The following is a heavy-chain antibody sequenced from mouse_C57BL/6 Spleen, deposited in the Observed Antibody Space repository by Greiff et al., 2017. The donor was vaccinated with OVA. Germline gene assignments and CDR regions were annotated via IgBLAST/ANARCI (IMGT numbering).Heavy chain of an antibody. CDR1: GYTFTDYN. V-gene: IGHV1-18*01. J-gene: IGHJ3*01. CDR2: INPNNGGT. Sequence: LQQSGPELVKPGASVKIPCKASGYTFTDYNMDWVKQSHGKSLEWIGDINPNNGGTIYNQKFKGKATLTVDKSSSTAYMELRSLTSEDTAVYYCAREETGRFAYWGQGTLVTVSA. CDR3: AREETGRFAY. D-gene: IGHD4-1*01.